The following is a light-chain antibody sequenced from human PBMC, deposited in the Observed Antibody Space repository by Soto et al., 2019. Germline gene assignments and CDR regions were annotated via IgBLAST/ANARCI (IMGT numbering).Light chain of an antibody. CDR2: AAS. J-gene: IGKJ1*01. V-gene: IGKV1-39*01. Sequence: DIQMTQSPSSLSASVGDRVTITCRASQGISSYLNWYQQKPGKAPKLLIYAASSLQSGVPSRFSGSGSGTDFTLTISSLQPEDFATYYCQQSYSTTQTFGQGTKVDIK. CDR1: QGISSY. CDR3: QQSYSTTQT.